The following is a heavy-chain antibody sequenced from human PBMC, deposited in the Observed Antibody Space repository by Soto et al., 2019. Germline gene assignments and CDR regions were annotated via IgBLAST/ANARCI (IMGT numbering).Heavy chain of an antibody. D-gene: IGHD4-4*01. J-gene: IGHJ4*02. CDR2: INAGNGNT. V-gene: IGHV1-3*01. CDR3: ARELQGLYYFDY. CDR1: EYTFTSYA. Sequence: ASVTVSCKASEYTFTSYAMHWVRQAPGQSLEWMGWINAGNGNTKYSQKFQGRVTITRDTSASTAYMELSSLRSEDTAVYYCARELQGLYYFDYWGLGTLVTVSS.